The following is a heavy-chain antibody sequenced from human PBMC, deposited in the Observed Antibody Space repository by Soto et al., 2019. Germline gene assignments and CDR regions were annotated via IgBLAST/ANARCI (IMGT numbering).Heavy chain of an antibody. CDR2: IKQDGSEK. CDR1: GFTFSSYW. CDR3: ARVRGSSPPYFDY. J-gene: IGHJ4*02. D-gene: IGHD6-6*01. V-gene: IGHV3-7*01. Sequence: GGSLRLSCAASGFTFSSYWMSWVRQAPGKGLEWVANIKQDGSEKYYVDSVKGRFTISRDNAKNSLYLQMNSLRAEDTAVYYCARVRGSSPPYFDYWSQGTLVTVSS.